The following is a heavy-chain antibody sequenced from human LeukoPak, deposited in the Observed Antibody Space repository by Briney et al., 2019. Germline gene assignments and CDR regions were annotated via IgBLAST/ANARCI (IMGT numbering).Heavy chain of an antibody. CDR2: VYPGDSHT. CDR1: GYSFTNNW. Sequence: GESLKISCQGSGYSFTNNWIGWVRHMPGKGLDWMAIVYPGDSHTKYNPSFQGQVTISADKSSSTAYLQWISLRALDTAIYYCVRTPTCSSGSCYPNWFDSWGQGTLVTVFS. J-gene: IGHJ5*01. D-gene: IGHD2-15*01. V-gene: IGHV5-51*01. CDR3: VRTPTCSSGSCYPNWFDS.